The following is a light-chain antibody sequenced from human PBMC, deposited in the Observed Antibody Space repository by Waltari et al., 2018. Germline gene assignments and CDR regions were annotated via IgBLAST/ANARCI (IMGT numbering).Light chain of an antibody. V-gene: IGKV1-17*01. J-gene: IGKJ1*01. Sequence: DIQMSQSPSSLSASVGDRVPLTCRASQGISSYLNWYQQKPGKAPKRLIYYANSLASGVPSRFSGSGSGTEFTLTISSLQPEDFATYYCQQGNSYPRTFGQGTKVEIK. CDR2: YAN. CDR3: QQGNSYPRT. CDR1: QGISSY.